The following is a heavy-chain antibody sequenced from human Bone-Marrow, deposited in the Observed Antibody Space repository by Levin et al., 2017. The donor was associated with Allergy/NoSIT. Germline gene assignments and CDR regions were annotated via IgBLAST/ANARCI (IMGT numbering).Heavy chain of an antibody. V-gene: IGHV3-7*01. CDR1: GFTFGIFW. CDR3: AGRRGMDV. CDR2: IKEDGSEK. Sequence: PGGSLRLSCAASGFTFGIFWMTWVRQAPGKGLEWVANIKEDGSEKYYVDSVKGRFTISRDNAKNALYLQMNSLRVEDTAVYYCAGRRGMDVWGQGTTVTVPS. J-gene: IGHJ6*02.